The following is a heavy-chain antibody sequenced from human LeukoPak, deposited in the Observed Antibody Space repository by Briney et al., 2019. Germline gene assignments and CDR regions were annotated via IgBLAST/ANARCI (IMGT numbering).Heavy chain of an antibody. CDR2: ISWDGGST. Sequence: PGGSLRLSCAASGFTFDDYTMHWVRQAPGKGLEWVSLISWDGGSTYYADSVKGRFTISRDNSKNSLYLQMNSLRTEDTALYYCAKDRLWWFAEDAFDIWGQGTMVTVSS. V-gene: IGHV3-43*01. CDR3: AKDRLWWFAEDAFDI. CDR1: GFTFDDYT. D-gene: IGHD2-21*01. J-gene: IGHJ3*02.